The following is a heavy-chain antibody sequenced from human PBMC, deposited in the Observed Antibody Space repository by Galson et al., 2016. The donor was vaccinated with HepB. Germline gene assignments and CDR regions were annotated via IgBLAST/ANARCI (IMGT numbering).Heavy chain of an antibody. CDR1: QFSFSTYG. V-gene: IGHV3-23*01. D-gene: IGHD6-19*01. Sequence: SLRLSCAASQFSFSTYGMSWVRQAPGKGLEWVSGISGSGGSIYSADSVKGRFTISRDNSKNTLYLQMNSLRADDTAVYYCAKKSLVAGTATYVCDNWGQGTLVTVSS. J-gene: IGHJ4*02. CDR3: AKKSLVAGTATYVCDN. CDR2: ISGSGGSI.